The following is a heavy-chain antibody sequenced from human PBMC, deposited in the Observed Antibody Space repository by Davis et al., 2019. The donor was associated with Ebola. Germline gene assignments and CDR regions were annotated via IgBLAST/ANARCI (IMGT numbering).Heavy chain of an antibody. CDR1: GFTFSSYA. CDR3: AKDARGGYYYADF. V-gene: IGHV3-23*01. D-gene: IGHD3-22*01. J-gene: IGHJ4*02. CDR2: ISGSGGST. Sequence: GESLKISCAASGFTFSSYAMSWVRQAPGKGLEWVSAISGSGGSTYYADSVKGRFTISRDNSKTTVDLQMNSLRPEDTALYYCAKDARGGYYYADFWGQGTLVTVSS.